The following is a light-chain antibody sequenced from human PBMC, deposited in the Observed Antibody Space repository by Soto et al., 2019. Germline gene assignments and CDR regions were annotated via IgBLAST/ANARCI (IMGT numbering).Light chain of an antibody. Sequence: QLVLTQSPSASASLGASVKLTCTLSSGHSNYAIAWHQQQPEKGPRYLMKLNSDGSHRKGDGIPDRFSGSSSGAERYLTISSLLSEDDADYYCQTPGTGIRVFGTGTKLTVL. J-gene: IGLJ1*01. CDR2: LNSDGSH. CDR1: SGHSNYA. V-gene: IGLV4-69*01. CDR3: QTPGTGIRV.